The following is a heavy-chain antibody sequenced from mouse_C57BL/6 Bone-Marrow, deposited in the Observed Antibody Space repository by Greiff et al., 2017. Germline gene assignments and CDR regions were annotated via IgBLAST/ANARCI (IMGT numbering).Heavy chain of an antibody. CDR1: GYSITSGYY. CDR3: ARGPTVEYYFDD. V-gene: IGHV3-6*01. Sequence: EVKLMESGPGLVKPSQSLSLTCSVTGYSITSGYYWNWIRQFPGNKLEWMGYISYDGSNNYNPSLKNRISITRDTSKNQFFLKLNSVTTEDTATYYCARGPTVEYYFDDWGQGTTLTVSS. J-gene: IGHJ2*01. CDR2: ISYDGSN. D-gene: IGHD1-1*01.